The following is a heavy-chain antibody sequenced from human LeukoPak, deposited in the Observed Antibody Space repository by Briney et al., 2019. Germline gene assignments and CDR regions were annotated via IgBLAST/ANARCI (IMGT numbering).Heavy chain of an antibody. CDR3: ARSTPAYSYGVDY. J-gene: IGHJ4*02. V-gene: IGHV3-53*05. D-gene: IGHD5-18*01. CDR2: IYSGGST. Sequence: PGGSLRLSCAASGFTVSSNYMSWVRQAPGKGLEWVSVIYSGGSTYYADSVKGRFTISRDNSKDTLYLQMNSLRAEDTAVYYCARSTPAYSYGVDYWGQGTLVTVSS. CDR1: GFTVSSNY.